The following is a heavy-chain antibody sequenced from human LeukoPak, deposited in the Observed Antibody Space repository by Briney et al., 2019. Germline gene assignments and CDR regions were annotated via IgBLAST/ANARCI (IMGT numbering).Heavy chain of an antibody. J-gene: IGHJ4*02. D-gene: IGHD6-13*01. V-gene: IGHV4-59*01. Sequence: PSETLSLTCTVSGGSISSYYWSWIRQPPGKGLEWIGYIYYSGSTNYNPSLKSRVTISVDTSKNQFSLKLSSVTAADTAVCYCARVKREGAAAAYYDYWGQGTLVTVSS. CDR2: IYYSGST. CDR3: ARVKREGAAAAYYDY. CDR1: GGSISSYY.